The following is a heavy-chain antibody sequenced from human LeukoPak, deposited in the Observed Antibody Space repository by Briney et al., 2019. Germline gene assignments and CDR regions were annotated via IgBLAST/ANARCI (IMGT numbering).Heavy chain of an antibody. CDR3: ARKYYDILTGYYGPADY. D-gene: IGHD3-9*01. J-gene: IGHJ4*02. CDR2: IIPILGIA. V-gene: IGHV1-69*04. CDR1: GGTFSSYA. Sequence: GASVKVSCKASGGTFSSYAISWVRQAPGQGLEWMGRIIPILGIANYAQKFQGRVTITADKSTSTAYMELSSLRSEDTAVYYCARKYYDILTGYYGPADYWGQGTLVTVSS.